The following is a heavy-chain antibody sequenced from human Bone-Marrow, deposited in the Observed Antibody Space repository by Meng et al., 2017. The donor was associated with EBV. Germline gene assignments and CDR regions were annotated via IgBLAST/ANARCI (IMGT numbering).Heavy chain of an antibody. CDR2: TYYSGGT. CDR3: ARESPVPASIGDFFDY. D-gene: IGHD2-2*02. Sequence: GRLKEQVPGWGKPSGALSLHCIVSGGSVRNANYFWSWIRQPPGKGLEWIGYTYYSGGTDYNASLKGRVTISVDTSKNQFSLNLRSVTAADTAVYYCARESPVPASIGDFFDYWGQGALVTVSS. J-gene: IGHJ4*02. CDR1: GGSVRNANYF. V-gene: IGHV4-61*01.